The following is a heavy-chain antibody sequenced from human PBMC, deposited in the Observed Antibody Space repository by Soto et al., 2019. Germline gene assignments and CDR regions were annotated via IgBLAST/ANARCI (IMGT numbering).Heavy chain of an antibody. J-gene: IGHJ3*02. CDR2: ISSSSSYI. V-gene: IGHV3-11*06. CDR1: GFTFSDYY. Sequence: QVQLVESGGGLVKPGGSLRLSCAASGFTFSDYYMSWIRQAPGKGLEWVSYISSSSSYIYYADSVKGRFTISRDNAKNSLYLQMNSLRAEDTAVYYCASHYDYVWGSYRPPDAFDIWGQGTMVTVSS. CDR3: ASHYDYVWGSYRPPDAFDI. D-gene: IGHD3-16*02.